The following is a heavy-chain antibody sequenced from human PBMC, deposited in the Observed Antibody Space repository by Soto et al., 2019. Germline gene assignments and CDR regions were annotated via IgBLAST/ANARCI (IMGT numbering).Heavy chain of an antibody. J-gene: IGHJ4*01. D-gene: IGHD2-21*01. CDR3: VRDRDLGGDMAHGDF. Sequence: QLVASGGDLVQPGGSLRLSCEASGFSMSGYSMCWVRQSAGKGLEWLAYITVVTGNTRYADSVKGRFTISADRGRNSVFLQLNSLRDEDTAVYYCVRDRDLGGDMAHGDFWGQGTLVNVSS. CDR1: GFSMSGYS. V-gene: IGHV3-48*02. CDR2: ITVVTGNT.